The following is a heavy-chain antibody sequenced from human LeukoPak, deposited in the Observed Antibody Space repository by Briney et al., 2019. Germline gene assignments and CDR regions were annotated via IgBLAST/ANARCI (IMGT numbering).Heavy chain of an antibody. CDR3: ATDRDSGSHGAFDI. V-gene: IGHV1-24*01. CDR1: GYTLTELS. Sequence: GASVKVSCKVSGYTLTELSMHWVRQAPGKGLEWMGGFDPKDGETIYAQKFQGRVTMTEDTSTDTAYMELSSLRSEDTAVYYCATDRDSGSHGAFDIWGQGTMVTVSS. D-gene: IGHD1-26*01. CDR2: FDPKDGET. J-gene: IGHJ3*02.